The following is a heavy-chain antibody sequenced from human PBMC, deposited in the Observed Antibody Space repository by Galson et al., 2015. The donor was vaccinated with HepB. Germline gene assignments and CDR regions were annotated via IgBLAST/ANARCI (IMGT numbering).Heavy chain of an antibody. J-gene: IGHJ3*02. Sequence: SETLSLTCAVYGGSFSGYYWSWIRQPPGKGLEWIGEINHSGSTNYNPSLKSRVTISVDTSKNQFSLKLSSVTAADTAVYYCASSKRGSGRPPRIWGQGTMVTVSS. V-gene: IGHV4-34*01. CDR3: ASSKRGSGRPPRI. D-gene: IGHD3-10*01. CDR2: INHSGST. CDR1: GGSFSGYY.